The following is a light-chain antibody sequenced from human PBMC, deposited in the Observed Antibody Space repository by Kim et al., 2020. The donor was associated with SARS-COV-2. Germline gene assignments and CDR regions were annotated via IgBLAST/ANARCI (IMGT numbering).Light chain of an antibody. Sequence: EIVLTQSPGILSLSPGDRATLSCRASQGINNNFIAWYRQRPGQSPSLLIYAASTRAAGIPDRFSGSGYRTDFSLTISRLEPEDFAVYYCQQYGSSPQTFGQGTKVEI. V-gene: IGKV3-20*01. CDR1: QGINNNF. CDR2: AAS. CDR3: QQYGSSPQT. J-gene: IGKJ2*01.